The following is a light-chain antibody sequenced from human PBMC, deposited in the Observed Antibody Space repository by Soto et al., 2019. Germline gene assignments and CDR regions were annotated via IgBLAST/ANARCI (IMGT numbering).Light chain of an antibody. Sequence: DIVMTQSPDSLAVSLGERATINCKSSQSVLYTSNSKNYLAWYQQKPGQPPKLLIYWASTRESGVPDRISGSGSGTDFTLTISSLQAEDVAVYYCQQYYSSPQTFGGGTKVDIK. J-gene: IGKJ4*01. CDR3: QQYYSSPQT. V-gene: IGKV4-1*01. CDR1: QSVLYTSNSKNY. CDR2: WAS.